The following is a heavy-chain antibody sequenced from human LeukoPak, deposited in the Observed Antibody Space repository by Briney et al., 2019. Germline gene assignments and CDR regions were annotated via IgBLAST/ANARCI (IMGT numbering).Heavy chain of an antibody. V-gene: IGHV5-51*01. D-gene: IGHD4-11*01. Sequence: IIYPGDSDTRYSPSFQGQVTISADKSISTAYLQWSSLKASDTAMYYCARRRTTVGGDWFDPWGQGTLVTVSS. CDR3: ARRRTTVGGDWFDP. J-gene: IGHJ5*02. CDR2: IYPGDSDT.